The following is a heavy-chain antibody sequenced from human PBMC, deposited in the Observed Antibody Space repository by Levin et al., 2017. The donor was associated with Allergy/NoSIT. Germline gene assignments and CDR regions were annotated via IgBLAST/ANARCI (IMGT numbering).Heavy chain of an antibody. J-gene: IGHJ4*02. CDR3: ARESGGSYHFDY. D-gene: IGHD2-15*01. CDR1: GFTFSSYA. V-gene: IGHV3-30-3*01. Sequence: LSLTCAASGFTFSSYAMHWVRQAPGKGLEWVAVISYDGSNKYYADSVKGRFTISRDNSKNTLYLQMNSLRAEDTAVYYCARESGGSYHFDYWGQGTLVTVSS. CDR2: ISYDGSNK.